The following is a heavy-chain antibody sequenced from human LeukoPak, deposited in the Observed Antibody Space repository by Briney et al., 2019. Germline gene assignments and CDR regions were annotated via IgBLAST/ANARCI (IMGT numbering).Heavy chain of an antibody. Sequence: PGGSLRLSCAASGFTFSSYWMHWVRQAPGKGLLWVSRINTDGSSTNFADSVRGRFTISRDNAKNTLYLQMNSLRAEDTAVYYCTRDLSGTYHGRFDYWGQGTLVTVSS. CDR2: INTDGSST. CDR1: GFTFSSYW. J-gene: IGHJ4*02. D-gene: IGHD1-26*01. CDR3: TRDLSGTYHGRFDY. V-gene: IGHV3-74*01.